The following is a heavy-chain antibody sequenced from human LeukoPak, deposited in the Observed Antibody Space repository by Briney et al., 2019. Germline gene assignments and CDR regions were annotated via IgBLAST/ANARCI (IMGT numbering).Heavy chain of an antibody. Sequence: PSETLSLTCTVSGGSISSSSYYWGWIRQPPGKGLEWIGSIYYSGSTYYNPSLKSRVTISVDTSKNQFSLKLCSVTAADTAVYYCARLYYDFWSGYFVRWFDPWGQGTLVTVSS. CDR1: GGSISSSSYY. V-gene: IGHV4-39*01. CDR3: ARLYYDFWSGYFVRWFDP. CDR2: IYYSGST. J-gene: IGHJ5*02. D-gene: IGHD3-3*01.